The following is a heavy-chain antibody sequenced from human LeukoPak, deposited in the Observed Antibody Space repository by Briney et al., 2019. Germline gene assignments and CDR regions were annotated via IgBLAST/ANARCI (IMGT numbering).Heavy chain of an antibody. CDR2: ISGSGGST. V-gene: IGHV3-23*01. CDR3: ANYAYSGSYYGY. CDR1: GFTFSSYG. J-gene: IGHJ4*02. Sequence: PGGSLRLSCAASGFTFSSYGMSWVRQAPGKGLEWVSAISGSGGSTYYADSVKGRFTISRDNSKNTLYLQMNSLRAEDTAVYYCANYAYSGSYYGYWGQGTLVTVSS. D-gene: IGHD1-26*01.